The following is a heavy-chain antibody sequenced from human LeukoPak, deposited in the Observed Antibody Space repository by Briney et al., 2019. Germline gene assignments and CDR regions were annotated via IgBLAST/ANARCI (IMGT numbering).Heavy chain of an antibody. CDR2: ISYDASNK. CDR1: GFTFRSYA. D-gene: IGHD3-22*01. V-gene: IGHV3-30-3*01. Sequence: AGGSPRLSCAASGFTFRSYAVHWVRQAPGKGLEWVAGISYDASNKYYADSVKGRFTISRDNSKNTLSLQMNSLRAEDTAVYYCARDPYDSSGYPMGYWGQGTLVTVSS. J-gene: IGHJ4*02. CDR3: ARDPYDSSGYPMGY.